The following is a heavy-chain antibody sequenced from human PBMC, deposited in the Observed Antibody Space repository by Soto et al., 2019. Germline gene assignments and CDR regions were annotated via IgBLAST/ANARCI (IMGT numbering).Heavy chain of an antibody. D-gene: IGHD2-2*01. Sequence: GASVKVSCKASGNRFTDNRIHWIRQAPGQGLEWMGLINANSGGTDSAQSFQGRVTMTRDTSISTAFLELSSLTSDDTAVYYCATGAKFPDCSSTSCFFLSDSGGRGPQVNVSS. V-gene: IGHV1-2*06. J-gene: IGHJ4*02. CDR2: INANSGGT. CDR3: ATGAKFPDCSSTSCFFLSDS. CDR1: GNRFTDNR.